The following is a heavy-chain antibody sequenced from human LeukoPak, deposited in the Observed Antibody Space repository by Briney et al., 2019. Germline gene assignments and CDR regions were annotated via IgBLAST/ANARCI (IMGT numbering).Heavy chain of an antibody. V-gene: IGHV4-38-2*02. CDR2: FYHSGST. CDR1: AYSISSGHY. D-gene: IGHD3-10*01. Sequence: SETLSLTCTVSAYSISSGHYWGWIRQPPGKGLEWIGSFYHSGSTFYNPSLKSRATISVDTSKNQFSLKLTSVTAADTAVYYCARRAKPMGHSGYYYYYMDVWGKGTTVTISS. J-gene: IGHJ6*03. CDR3: ARRAKPMGHSGYYYYYMDV.